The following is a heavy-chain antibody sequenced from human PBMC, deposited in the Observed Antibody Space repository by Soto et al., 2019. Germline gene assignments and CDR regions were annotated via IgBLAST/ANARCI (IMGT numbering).Heavy chain of an antibody. CDR2: ISYDGSNK. CDR1: GFTFSSYA. J-gene: IGHJ6*02. V-gene: IGHV3-30-3*01. CDR3: ARGWGTGRTYYYYGMDV. D-gene: IGHD7-27*01. Sequence: GGSLRLSCAASGFTFSSYAMHWVRQAPGKGLEWVAVISYDGSNKYYADSVKGRFTISRDNSKNTLYLQMNSLRAEDTAVYYCARGWGTGRTYYYYGMDVWGQGTTVTVSS.